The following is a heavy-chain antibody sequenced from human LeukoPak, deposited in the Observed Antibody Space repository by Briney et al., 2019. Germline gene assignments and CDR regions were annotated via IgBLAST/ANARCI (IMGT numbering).Heavy chain of an antibody. V-gene: IGHV3-48*02. J-gene: IGHJ4*02. CDR1: GFTFSSYS. CDR3: VMAAY. D-gene: IGHD5-24*01. Sequence: GGSLRLSCAASGFTFSSYSMSWVRQAPGKGLEWVSYISSSSSSIYYADSVKGRFTISRDNGKNSLYLQMNSLRDEDTAVYYCVMAAYWGQGTLVTVSS. CDR2: ISSSSSSI.